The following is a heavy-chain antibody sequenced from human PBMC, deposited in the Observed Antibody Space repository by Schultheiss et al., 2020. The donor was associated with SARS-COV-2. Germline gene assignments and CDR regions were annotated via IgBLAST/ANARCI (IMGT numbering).Heavy chain of an antibody. CDR1: GFIFNNYG. J-gene: IGHJ3*02. CDR2: ISYDGSNK. V-gene: IGHV3-30*03. CDR3: ARDQEQWLVPGDRAFDI. D-gene: IGHD6-19*01. Sequence: GGSLRLSCAASGFIFNNYGMHWVRQAPGKELEWVAVISYDGSNKYYADSVKGRFTVSRDNSKNTLYLQMNSLRPEDTAVYYCARDQEQWLVPGDRAFDIWGQGTMVTVSS.